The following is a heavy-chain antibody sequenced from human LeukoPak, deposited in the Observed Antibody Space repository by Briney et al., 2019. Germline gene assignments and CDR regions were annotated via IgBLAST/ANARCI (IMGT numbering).Heavy chain of an antibody. CDR2: ISSSSSYI. D-gene: IGHD3-22*01. J-gene: IGHJ4*02. CDR1: GFTFSSYS. Sequence: GGSLRLSCAASGFTFSSYSMNWVRQAPGKGLEWVSSISSSSSYIYYADSVKGRFTISRDNSKNTLYLQMNSLRAEDTAVYYCAKQLLWHDSSGYYLFDYWGQGTLVTVSS. CDR3: AKQLLWHDSSGYYLFDY. V-gene: IGHV3-21*04.